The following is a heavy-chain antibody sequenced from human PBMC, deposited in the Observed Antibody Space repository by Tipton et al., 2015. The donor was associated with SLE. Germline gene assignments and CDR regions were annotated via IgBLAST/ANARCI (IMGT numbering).Heavy chain of an antibody. D-gene: IGHD1-26*01. J-gene: IGHJ4*02. V-gene: IGHV3-7*01. CDR3: GGEGGSFYPSYYFDY. CDR2: IKQDGGEQ. CDR1: GFTFSTYW. Sequence: SLRLSCAASGFTFSTYWMSWVRQAPGKGLEWVANIKQDGGEQNYVDSVKGRLIISRDNANNALYLQMNNLRAEDTAVYYCGGEGGSFYPSYYFDYGGQGPRVTVSS.